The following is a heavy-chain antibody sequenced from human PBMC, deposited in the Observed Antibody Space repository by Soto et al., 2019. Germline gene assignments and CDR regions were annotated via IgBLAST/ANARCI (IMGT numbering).Heavy chain of an antibody. Sequence: PSETLSLTCTVSGGSISSYYWSWIRQPPGKGLEWIGYIYYSGSTNYNPSLKSRVTISVDTSKNQFSLKLSSVTAADTAVCYCARSRRDGYNQPSRYYFDYWGQGTLVTV. D-gene: IGHD5-12*01. CDR3: ARSRRDGYNQPSRYYFDY. CDR1: GGSISSYY. J-gene: IGHJ4*02. CDR2: IYYSGST. V-gene: IGHV4-59*01.